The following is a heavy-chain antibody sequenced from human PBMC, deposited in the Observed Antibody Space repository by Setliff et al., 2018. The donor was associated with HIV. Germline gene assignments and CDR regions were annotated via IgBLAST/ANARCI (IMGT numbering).Heavy chain of an antibody. CDR3: ATVSGYYWQYFDY. CDR1: GYSISSGYY. V-gene: IGHV4-38-2*01. CDR2: IYHSGST. D-gene: IGHD3-22*01. J-gene: IGHJ4*02. Sequence: SETLSLTCAVSGYSISSGYYWGWIRQPPGKGLEWIGHIYHSGSTSYNPSLKSRATISVYTSKNQFSLKLSSVTAADTAVYYCATVSGYYWQYFDYWGPGTLVTVSS.